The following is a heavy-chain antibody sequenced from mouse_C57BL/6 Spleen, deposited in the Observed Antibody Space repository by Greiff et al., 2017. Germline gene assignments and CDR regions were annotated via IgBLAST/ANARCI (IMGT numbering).Heavy chain of an antibody. CDR1: GFNIKDYY. J-gene: IGHJ3*01. D-gene: IGHD1-1*01. CDR2: IDPEDGDT. CDR3: TTWRTTVVAGTY. Sequence: VQLKESGAELVRPGASVKLSCTASGFNIKDYYMHWVKQRPEQGLEWIGRIDPEDGDTEYAPKFQGKATMTADTSSNPAYLQLSSLTSEDTAVYYCTTWRTTVVAGTYWGQGTLVTVSA. V-gene: IGHV14-1*01.